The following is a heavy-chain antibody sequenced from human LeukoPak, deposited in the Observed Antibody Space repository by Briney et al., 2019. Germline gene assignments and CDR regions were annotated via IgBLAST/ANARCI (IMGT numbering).Heavy chain of an antibody. J-gene: IGHJ4*02. CDR3: AKERASRLPFDY. CDR2: IYSGGNT. D-gene: IGHD6-25*01. V-gene: IGHV3-53*01. CDR1: GFTVSSNY. Sequence: PGGSLRLSCAASGFTVSSNYMSWVRQAPGKGLEWVSVIYSGGNTYYADSVKGRFTISRDNAKDTLCLQMNSLRAEDTALYYCAKERASRLPFDYWGQGTLVTVSS.